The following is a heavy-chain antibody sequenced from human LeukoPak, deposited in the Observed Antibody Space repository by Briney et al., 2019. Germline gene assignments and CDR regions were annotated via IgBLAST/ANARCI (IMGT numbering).Heavy chain of an antibody. CDR2: ISSSSSYI. D-gene: IGHD1-26*01. V-gene: IGHV3-21*01. CDR1: GFTFSSYS. Sequence: PGGSLRLSCAASGFTFSSYSMNWVRQAPGKGLEWVSSISSSSSYIYYADSVKGRFTISRDNSKNALYLQMNSLRAEDTAVYYCAKDRLVGAREFDYWGQGTLVTVSS. J-gene: IGHJ4*02. CDR3: AKDRLVGAREFDY.